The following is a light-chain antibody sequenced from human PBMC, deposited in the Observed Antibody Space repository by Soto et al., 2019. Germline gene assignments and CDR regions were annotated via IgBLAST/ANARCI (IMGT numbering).Light chain of an antibody. CDR3: QEYKSNSYT. V-gene: IGKV3-11*01. J-gene: IGKJ2*01. CDR1: QSVSGY. CDR2: DAS. Sequence: DIQMTQSPATLSLSPGERATLSCRASQSVSGYLAWYQQKPGKAPRLLIYDASNWASGIPARFSGSGSGTDFTLIISSLQPDDFATYYCQEYKSNSYTFGQGTKLEIE.